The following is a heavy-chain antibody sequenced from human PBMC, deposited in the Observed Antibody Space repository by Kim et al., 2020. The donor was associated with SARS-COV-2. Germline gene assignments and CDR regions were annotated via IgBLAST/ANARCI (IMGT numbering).Heavy chain of an antibody. J-gene: IGHJ2*01. D-gene: IGHD6-13*01. V-gene: IGHV4-59*09. CDR3: ARGGSSWYGIGYWYFDL. Sequence: LKSRVPISVDTSKTRFSLKLSSVTAADTAVYYCARGGSSWYGIGYWYFDLWGRGTLVTVSS.